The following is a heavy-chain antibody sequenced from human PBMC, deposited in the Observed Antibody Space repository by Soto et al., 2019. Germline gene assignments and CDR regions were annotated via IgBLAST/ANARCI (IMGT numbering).Heavy chain of an antibody. J-gene: IGHJ4*02. V-gene: IGHV4-30-4*01. D-gene: IGHD1-7*01. CDR1: GGSISSGDYY. CDR3: ARDTWNYGLPFDY. CDR2: IYYSGST. Sequence: QVQLQESGPGLVKPSQTLSLTCTVSGGSISSGDYYWSWIRQPPGKGLEWIGYIYYSGSTYYNPSLQSRVTISVDTSKNQFSLKLSSVTAADTAVYYCARDTWNYGLPFDYWGQGTLVTVSS.